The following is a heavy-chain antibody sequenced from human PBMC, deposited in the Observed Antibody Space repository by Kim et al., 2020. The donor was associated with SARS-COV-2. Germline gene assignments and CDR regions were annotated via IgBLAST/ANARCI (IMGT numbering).Heavy chain of an antibody. CDR1: GGSISSYY. Sequence: SETLSLTCTVSGGSISSYYWSWIRQPPGKGLEWIGDIYYSGSTNYNPSLKSRVTISIDTSKNQFSLQLSSVTAADTAVYYCSRAIRGSSTLRYYYYYGMDVWGQGTTVTVSS. V-gene: IGHV4-59*13. CDR2: IYYSGST. D-gene: IGHD6-6*01. CDR3: SRAIRGSSTLRYYYYYGMDV. J-gene: IGHJ6*02.